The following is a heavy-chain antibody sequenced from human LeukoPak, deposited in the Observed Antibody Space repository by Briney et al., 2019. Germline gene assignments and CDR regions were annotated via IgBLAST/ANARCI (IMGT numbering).Heavy chain of an antibody. Sequence: PGGSLRLSCAASGFTFSSYAMSWVRQAPGKGLEWVSAISGRGGSTCYADSVKGRFTISRDNSRNTLYLQMNSLRAEDTAVYYCAKDLEYTYGLTLRNSRWGYFDYWGQGTLVTVSS. CDR2: ISGRGGST. CDR1: GFTFSSYA. D-gene: IGHD5-18*01. J-gene: IGHJ4*02. CDR3: AKDLEYTYGLTLRNSRWGYFDY. V-gene: IGHV3-23*01.